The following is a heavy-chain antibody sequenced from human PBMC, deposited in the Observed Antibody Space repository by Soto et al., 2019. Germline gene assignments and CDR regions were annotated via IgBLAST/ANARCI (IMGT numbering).Heavy chain of an antibody. CDR3: AKSVLYSTVTTGYFDY. CDR2: ISYDGSNK. J-gene: IGHJ4*02. Sequence: ESGGGVVQPGRSLRLSCAASGFTFSSYGMHWVRQAPGKGLEWVAVISYDGSNKYYADSVKGRFTISRDNSKNTLYLQMNSLRAEDTAVYYCAKSVLYSTVTTGYFDYWGQGTLVTVSS. V-gene: IGHV3-30*18. D-gene: IGHD4-17*01. CDR1: GFTFSSYG.